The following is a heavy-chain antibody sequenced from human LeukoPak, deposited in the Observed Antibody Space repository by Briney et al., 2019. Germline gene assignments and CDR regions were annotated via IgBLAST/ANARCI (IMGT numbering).Heavy chain of an antibody. CDR3: ARTIVVVIASESYNWFDP. J-gene: IGHJ5*02. CDR2: IYTSGST. Sequence: SQTLSLTCTVSGGSISSGSYYWSWIRQPAGKGLEWIGRIYTSGSTNYNPSLKSRVTISVDTSKNQFSLKPSSVTAADTAVYYCARTIVVVIASESYNWFDPWGQRTLVTVSS. V-gene: IGHV4-61*02. D-gene: IGHD2-21*01. CDR1: GGSISSGSYY.